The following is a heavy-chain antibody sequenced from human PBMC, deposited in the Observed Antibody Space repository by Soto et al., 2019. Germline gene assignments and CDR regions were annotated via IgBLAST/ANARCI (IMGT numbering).Heavy chain of an antibody. CDR3: PGLEATYYYDSSGYPHGY. CDR2: ISGSGVST. D-gene: IGHD3-22*01. CDR1: GFTFSSYA. V-gene: IGHV3-23*01. J-gene: IGHJ4*02. Sequence: GGSLRLSCAASGFTFSSYAMSWVRQAPGKGLEWVSAISGSGVSTYYADSVKGRFTISRDNSKHTLYLQMNSLRAEDTAVHYRPGLEATYYYDSSGYPHGYWGQGTLVTVSS.